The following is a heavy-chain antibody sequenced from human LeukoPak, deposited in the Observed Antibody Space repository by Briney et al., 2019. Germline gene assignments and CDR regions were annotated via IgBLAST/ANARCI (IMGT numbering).Heavy chain of an antibody. J-gene: IGHJ4*02. Sequence: GGSLRLSCAASGFTFSSYDMHWVRQAPGKGLEWVAFIRNDGSNKYYADSVKGRFTISRDNSKNTLYLQMNSLRAEDTAVYYCAKDGSRMVRGVPPDYWGQGTLVTVSS. V-gene: IGHV3-30*02. CDR3: AKDGSRMVRGVPPDY. CDR1: GFTFSSYD. CDR2: IRNDGSNK. D-gene: IGHD3-10*01.